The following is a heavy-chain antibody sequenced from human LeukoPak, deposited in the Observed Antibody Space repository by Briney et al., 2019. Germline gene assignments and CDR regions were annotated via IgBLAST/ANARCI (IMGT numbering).Heavy chain of an antibody. CDR1: GGPSSGVL. Sequence: SETLSLTRAVSGGPSSGVLWSSRRQPPGKGLEWIGEINHSGSTNYNPSLKSRVTISVDTSKNQFSLKLSSVAAADTAVYYCARGEREKGLKSYYEDSNSYWPIDLWGQGTLVTVSS. CDR3: ARGEREKGLKSYYEDSNSYWPIDL. J-gene: IGHJ4*02. CDR2: INHSGST. V-gene: IGHV4-34*01. D-gene: IGHD3-22*01.